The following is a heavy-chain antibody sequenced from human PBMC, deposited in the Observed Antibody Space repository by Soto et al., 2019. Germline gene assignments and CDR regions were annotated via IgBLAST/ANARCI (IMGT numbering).Heavy chain of an antibody. D-gene: IGHD2-2*01. CDR2: INHSGST. J-gene: IGHJ5*02. Sequence: SETLSLTCAVYGGSFSGYYWSWIRQPPGKGLEWIGEINHSGSTNYNPSLKSRVTISVDTSKNQFSLKLSSVTAADTAVYYCARELRGYCSSTSCSNWFDPWGQGTLVTVSS. CDR3: ARELRGYCSSTSCSNWFDP. CDR1: GGSFSGYY. V-gene: IGHV4-34*01.